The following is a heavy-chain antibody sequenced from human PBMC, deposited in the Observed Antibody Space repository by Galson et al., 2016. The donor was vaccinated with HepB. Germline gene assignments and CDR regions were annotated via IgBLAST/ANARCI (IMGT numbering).Heavy chain of an antibody. CDR2: YSGST. Sequence: TLSLTCTVSGGSISNYYWSWLRQAPGKGLECIYYSGSTDYNPSLKSRVTISVDTSKNQFSLKLSSVTAADTAVYYCARVEVGAEYYFDHWGQGTLVTVSS. CDR1: GGSISNYY. J-gene: IGHJ4*02. V-gene: IGHV4-59*01. D-gene: IGHD1-26*01. CDR3: ARVEVGAEYYFDH.